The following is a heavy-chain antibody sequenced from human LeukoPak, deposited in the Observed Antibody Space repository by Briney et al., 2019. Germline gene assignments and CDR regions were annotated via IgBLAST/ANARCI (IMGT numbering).Heavy chain of an antibody. Sequence: PGGSLRLSCAAWGFTFSIYGMHWVRQARDKGLEGVALIRYDGSNTYYADSVKGRFTITRDNSKNTLYVQMNSLRDEDTAVYYCAKADTITTYFDYWGQGTLVTVSS. CDR2: IRYDGSNT. D-gene: IGHD1-1*01. V-gene: IGHV3-30*02. CDR3: AKADTITTYFDY. CDR1: GFTFSIYG. J-gene: IGHJ4*02.